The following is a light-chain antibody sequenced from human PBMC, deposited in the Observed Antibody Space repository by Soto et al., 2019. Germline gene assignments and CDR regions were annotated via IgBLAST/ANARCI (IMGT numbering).Light chain of an antibody. CDR1: SSNIGAGYD. CDR2: GNS. Sequence: QPVLTQPPSVSGAPGQRVTISCTGSSSNIGAGYDVHWYQQLPGTAPKLLIYGNSNRPSGVPDRFSGSKSGTPASLAITGLQAEDEADDYCQSYDSSLSGSKVFGGGTKLTVL. J-gene: IGLJ2*01. CDR3: QSYDSSLSGSKV. V-gene: IGLV1-40*01.